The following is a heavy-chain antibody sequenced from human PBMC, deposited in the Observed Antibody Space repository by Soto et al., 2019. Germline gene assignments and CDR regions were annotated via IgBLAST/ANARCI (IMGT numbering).Heavy chain of an antibody. CDR2: ISSSSSYI. D-gene: IGHD3-16*01. V-gene: IGHV3-21*01. Sequence: EVQLVESGGGLVKPGGSLRLSCAASGFTFSSYSMNWVRQAPGKGLEWVSSISSSSSYIYYADSVKGRFNIARDNAKNSLYLQMNSLRAEGTAVYYCARGFNPYDYVGGGLRGYWGQGTLVIVSS. CDR3: ARGFNPYDYVGGGLRGY. CDR1: GFTFSSYS. J-gene: IGHJ4*02.